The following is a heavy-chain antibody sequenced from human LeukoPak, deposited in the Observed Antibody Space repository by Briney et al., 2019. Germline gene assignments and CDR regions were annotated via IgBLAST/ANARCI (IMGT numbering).Heavy chain of an antibody. D-gene: IGHD2-2*01. CDR1: GGSFSGYY. V-gene: IGHV4-34*01. CDR3: ARRPYCSSASCKGGLDY. CDR2: INHSGST. J-gene: IGHJ4*02. Sequence: SETLSLTCAVYGGSFSGYYWSWIRQPPGKGLEWIGEINHSGSTNYNPSLKSRVTISVDTSKNQFSLKLSSVTVADTAVYYCARRPYCSSASCKGGLDYWGQGTLVTVSS.